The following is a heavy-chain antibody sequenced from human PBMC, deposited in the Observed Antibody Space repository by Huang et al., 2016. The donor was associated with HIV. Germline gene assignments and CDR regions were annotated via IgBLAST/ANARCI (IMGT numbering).Heavy chain of an antibody. CDR1: GGSISSSSYY. CDR2: VYQSGTT. J-gene: IGHJ5*02. V-gene: IGHV4-39*01. CDR3: AAHGRIVGIPAAPLRFDP. Sequence: QLQLQESGPGLVKPSETLSLTCTVSGGSISSSSYYWGWIRQPPGKGLEWIGSVYQSGTTYYKPARKSRVTMSVDTSRTQFSLKLSSGTAADTAVYYCAAHGRIVGIPAAPLRFDPWGQGTLVTVSS. D-gene: IGHD6-13*01.